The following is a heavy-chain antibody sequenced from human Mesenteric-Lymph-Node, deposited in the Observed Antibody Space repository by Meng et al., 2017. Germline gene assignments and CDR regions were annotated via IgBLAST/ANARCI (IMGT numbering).Heavy chain of an antibody. Sequence: GESLKISCAASGFTFSTYWMSWVRQAAEKGLSWVASIKQDGSEKYYVDSVKGVFTISRDNAKNSMYLQMNSLRGEDAAVYYCARDQYHVWSGYYFDYWGQGTLVTVSS. D-gene: IGHD3-3*01. J-gene: IGHJ4*02. CDR1: GFTFSTYW. CDR2: IKQDGSEK. V-gene: IGHV3-7*01. CDR3: ARDQYHVWSGYYFDY.